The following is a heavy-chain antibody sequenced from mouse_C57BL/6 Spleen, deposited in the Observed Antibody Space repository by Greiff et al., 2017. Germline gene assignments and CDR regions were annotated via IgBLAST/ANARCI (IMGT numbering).Heavy chain of an antibody. Sequence: VKLQESGPGLVAPSQSLSITCTVSGFSLTSYAISWVRQPPGKGLEWLGVIWTGGGTNYNSALKSRLSISKDNSKSQVFLKMNSLQTDDTARYYCARNGDDGYLYYFDYWGQGTTLTVSS. CDR2: IWTGGGT. V-gene: IGHV2-9-1*01. J-gene: IGHJ2*01. D-gene: IGHD2-3*01. CDR3: ARNGDDGYLYYFDY. CDR1: GFSLTSYA.